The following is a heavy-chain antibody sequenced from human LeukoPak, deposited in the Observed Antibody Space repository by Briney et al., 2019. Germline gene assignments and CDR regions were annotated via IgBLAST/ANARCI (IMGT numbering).Heavy chain of an antibody. V-gene: IGHV4-31*03. CDR2: IYYSGST. D-gene: IGHD4-23*01. J-gene: IGHJ4*02. CDR3: ARGMVYGGYFDY. CDR1: GGSISIGGYY. Sequence: PSETLSLTCTVSGGSISIGGYYWSWIRQHPGKGLEWIGYIYYSGSTYYNPSLKSRVTISVDTSKNQFSLKLSSVTAADTAVYYCARGMVYGGYFDYWGQGTLVTVSS.